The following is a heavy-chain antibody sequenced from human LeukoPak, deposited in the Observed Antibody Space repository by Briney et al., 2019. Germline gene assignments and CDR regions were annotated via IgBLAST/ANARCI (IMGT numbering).Heavy chain of an antibody. CDR2: ISSSSSTI. Sequence: GGSLRLSCAASGFTFRNHAMNWVRQAPGKGLEWVSYISSSSSTIYYADSVKGRFTISRDNAKNSLYLQMNSLRAEDTAVYFCARESDAAVLDDDCFFDLWGQGTLVAVSS. CDR3: ARESDAAVLDDDCFFDL. D-gene: IGHD2-21*02. J-gene: IGHJ5*02. V-gene: IGHV3-48*04. CDR1: GFTFRNHA.